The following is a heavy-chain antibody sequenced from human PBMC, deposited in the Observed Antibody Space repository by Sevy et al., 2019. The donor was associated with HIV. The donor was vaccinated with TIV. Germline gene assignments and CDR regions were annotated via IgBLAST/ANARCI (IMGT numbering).Heavy chain of an antibody. V-gene: IGHV3-21*01. CDR2: ISSSSSYI. CDR3: ARAPPPGIAAAGADP. D-gene: IGHD6-13*01. CDR1: GFTFSSYS. Sequence: GGSLRLSCAASGFTFSSYSMNWVRQAPGKGLEWVSSISSSSSYIYYADSVKGRFTISRDNAKNALYLQMNSLRAEDTAEYYCARAPPPGIAAAGADPWGQGTLVTVSS. J-gene: IGHJ5*02.